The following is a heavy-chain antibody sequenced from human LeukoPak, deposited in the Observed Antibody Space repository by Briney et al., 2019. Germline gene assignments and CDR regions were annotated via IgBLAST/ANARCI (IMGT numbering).Heavy chain of an antibody. D-gene: IGHD4/OR15-4a*01. CDR3: ARRGASLNFFDY. CDR1: GYTVSNYW. Sequence: GESLKISCKASGYTVSNYWIGWVRQMPGKGLEWMGIIYPDDSETRYSPTFQGQVTISADKSITTAYLQWSSLKASDTAIYYCARRGASLNFFDYWGQGTLVSVSS. V-gene: IGHV5-51*01. J-gene: IGHJ4*02. CDR2: IYPDDSET.